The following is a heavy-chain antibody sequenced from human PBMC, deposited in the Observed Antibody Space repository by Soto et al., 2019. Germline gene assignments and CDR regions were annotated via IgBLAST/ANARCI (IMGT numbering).Heavy chain of an antibody. Sequence: QVQLQQWGAGLLKPSETLSLTCAVYGGSFSGYYWSWIRQPPGKGLEWIGEINHSGSTNYNPSLKSRVPISVDTSKSQFSLQLSSVTAADTAVYYCASIPVVTAIRDYWGQGTLVTVSS. CDR2: INHSGST. J-gene: IGHJ4*02. CDR3: ASIPVVTAIRDY. V-gene: IGHV4-34*01. D-gene: IGHD2-21*02. CDR1: GGSFSGYY.